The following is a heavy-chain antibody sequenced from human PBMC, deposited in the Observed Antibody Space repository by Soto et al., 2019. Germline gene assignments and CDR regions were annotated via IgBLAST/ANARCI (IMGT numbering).Heavy chain of an antibody. J-gene: IGHJ4*02. D-gene: IGHD1-1*01. V-gene: IGHV3-23*01. CDR3: ARTITGYFWAGAY. Sequence: GGSLRLSCAASGFTFNMYAMSWVRQAPGKGLEWVSGIGGSGTNTYYADFVKGRFAISRDNSKNTLYLQMDSLRAEDTAIYYCARTITGYFWAGAYWGQGTLVTVSS. CDR2: IGGSGTNT. CDR1: GFTFNMYA.